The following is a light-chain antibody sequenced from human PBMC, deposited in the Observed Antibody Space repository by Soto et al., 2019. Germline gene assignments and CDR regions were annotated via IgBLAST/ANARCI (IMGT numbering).Light chain of an antibody. CDR3: SSYTTRSTYV. CDR2: DVS. Sequence: QSVLAQPASVSGSPGQSITVSCTGTSSEIGGYSYVSWYQQRPGKAPKLILYDVSDRPSGLSSRFSGSKSGNTASLTISGLQVEDEADYYCSSYTTRSTYVFGTGTKVTVL. J-gene: IGLJ1*01. V-gene: IGLV2-14*01. CDR1: SSEIGGYSY.